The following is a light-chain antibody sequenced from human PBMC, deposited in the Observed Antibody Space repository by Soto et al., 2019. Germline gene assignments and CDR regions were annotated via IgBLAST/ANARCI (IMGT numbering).Light chain of an antibody. V-gene: IGLV2-11*01. J-gene: IGLJ2*01. CDR2: DVN. CDR1: SSDVGGYNY. Sequence: QSALTQPRSVSGSPGQSVTISCTGTSSDVGGYNYVSWYQQRPGKAPKFIIYDVNKRPSGVPDRFSGSKSGNTASLIISGLQAEDEADYYCCSYGDNYVIFGGGTKLTVL. CDR3: CSYGDNYVI.